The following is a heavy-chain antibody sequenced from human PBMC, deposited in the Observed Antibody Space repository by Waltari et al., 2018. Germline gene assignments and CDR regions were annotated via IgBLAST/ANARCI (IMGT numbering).Heavy chain of an antibody. D-gene: IGHD6-25*01. J-gene: IGHJ4*02. CDR2: VNSAGNS. CDR1: GFVVGGNF. V-gene: IGHV3-53*02. Sequence: EVQLVETGGGFIQPGGSLRVSCAASGFVVGGNFMHWVRQAPGKGLEWVSLVNSAGNSFYADAVKGRFTISRDTSKNTLYLQMNSLRVEDTAMYYCVREAYLAAGFDFWGQGTPVTVSS. CDR3: VREAYLAAGFDF.